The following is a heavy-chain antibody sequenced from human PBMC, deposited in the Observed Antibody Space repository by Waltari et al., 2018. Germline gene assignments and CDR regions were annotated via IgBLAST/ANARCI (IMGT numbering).Heavy chain of an antibody. CDR3: TSPLYSSSWYLGFAFDI. Sequence: EVQLVESGGGLVQPGRSLRLSCTASGFTFGDYAMSWFRQAPGKGLEWVGFIRSKAYGGTTEYAASVKGRFTISRDDSKSIAYLQMNSLKTEDTAVYYCTSPLYSSSWYLGFAFDIWGQGTMVTVSS. J-gene: IGHJ3*02. D-gene: IGHD6-13*01. CDR1: GFTFGDYA. V-gene: IGHV3-49*03. CDR2: IRSKAYGGTT.